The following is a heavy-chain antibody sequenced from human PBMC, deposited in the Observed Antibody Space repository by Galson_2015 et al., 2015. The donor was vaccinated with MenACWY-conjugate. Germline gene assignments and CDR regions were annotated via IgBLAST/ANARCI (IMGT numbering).Heavy chain of an antibody. CDR1: GYTFMDYY. V-gene: IGHV1-18*01. CDR3: ARDWYCPSSSCYNCFDP. CDR2: IGTNHGDRNYGDT. D-gene: IGHD6-13*01. Sequence: SVKVSCKVSGYTFMDYYMHWAQQAPGQGLEWMGWIGTNHGDRNYGDTNYAQKFKGRVTVTADTSTSTAYMELRSLRSDDTAVYYCARDWYCPSSSCYNCFDPWGQGTLVTVSS. J-gene: IGHJ5*02.